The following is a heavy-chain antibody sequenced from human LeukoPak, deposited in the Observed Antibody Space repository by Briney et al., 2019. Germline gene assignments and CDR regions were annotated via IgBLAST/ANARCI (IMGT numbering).Heavy chain of an antibody. D-gene: IGHD3-22*01. CDR1: GFTFSRYW. CDR3: GRAASRGFDT. Sequence: GGSLRLSCAPSGFTFSRYWMTWVRQTPEKGLEWVASIKDDGRQKYYVDSVKGRFTVSRDNAKNSAYLQMDSLRAEDTALYYCGRAASRGFDTWGQGTLATVSS. CDR2: IKDDGRQK. J-gene: IGHJ4*02. V-gene: IGHV3-7*01.